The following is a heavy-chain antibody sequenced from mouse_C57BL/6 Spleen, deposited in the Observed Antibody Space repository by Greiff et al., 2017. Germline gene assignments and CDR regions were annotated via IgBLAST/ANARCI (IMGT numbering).Heavy chain of an antibody. Sequence: QVQLQQPGAELVRPGTSVKLSCKASGYTFTSYWMHWVKQRPGQGLEWIGVIDPTDSYTNYNQKFKGKATLTVDTSSSTAYMQLSSLTSEDSAVYYCASPRGDYWGQGTTLTVSS. CDR3: ASPRGDY. CDR1: GYTFTSYW. CDR2: IDPTDSYT. J-gene: IGHJ2*01. V-gene: IGHV1-59*01.